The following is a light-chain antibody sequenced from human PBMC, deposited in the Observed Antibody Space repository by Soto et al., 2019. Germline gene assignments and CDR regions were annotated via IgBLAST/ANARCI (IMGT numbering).Light chain of an antibody. CDR1: QSIRYY. CDR3: QQYDTSYT. Sequence: DIQMTQSPSTLSASVGDRVTITCRASQSIRYYLAWYQHRPGKAPELLIYDASTLQNGVSSRFSGSGSETEFTLTISRLQPDDFATYYCQQYDTSYTFGQGTKVDIK. J-gene: IGKJ2*01. CDR2: DAS. V-gene: IGKV1-5*01.